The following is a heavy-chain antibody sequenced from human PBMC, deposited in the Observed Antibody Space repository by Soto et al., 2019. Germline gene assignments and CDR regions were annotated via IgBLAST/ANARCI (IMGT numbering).Heavy chain of an antibody. D-gene: IGHD6-19*01. CDR3: ARAVAVAADFDY. CDR2: ISSSSSYI. J-gene: IGHJ4*02. V-gene: IGHV3-21*01. Sequence: GGSLRLSCAASGFTFSSYSMNWVRQAPGKGLEWVSSISSSSSYIYYADSVKGRFTISRDNAKNSLYLQMNSLRSEDTAVYYCARAVAVAADFDYWGQGTLVTVSS. CDR1: GFTFSSYS.